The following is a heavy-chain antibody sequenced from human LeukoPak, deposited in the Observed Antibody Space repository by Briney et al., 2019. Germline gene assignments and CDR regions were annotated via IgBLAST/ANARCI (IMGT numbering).Heavy chain of an antibody. Sequence: PWASVKVSCKASGYTFTSYDINWVRQATGQGLEWMGWMNPNSGNTGYAQKLQGRVTMTTDTSTSTAYMELRSLRSDDTAVYYCARSEDGVAARDFDYWGQGTLVTVSS. CDR2: MNPNSGNT. D-gene: IGHD2-15*01. V-gene: IGHV1-8*01. CDR1: GYTFTSYD. J-gene: IGHJ4*02. CDR3: ARSEDGVAARDFDY.